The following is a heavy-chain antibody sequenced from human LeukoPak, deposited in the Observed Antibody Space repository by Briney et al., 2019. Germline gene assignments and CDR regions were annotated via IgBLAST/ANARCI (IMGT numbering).Heavy chain of an antibody. D-gene: IGHD1-14*01. Sequence: GRSLRLSCADSGFTFSSYWMHWVRQVPGKGLVWVARINPGGSSITYADSVKGRFTISRDNAKNTLYLQMDSLRAEDTGVYYCARSNQADDYWGQGTLVTVSS. CDR1: GFTFSSYW. CDR2: INPGGSSI. V-gene: IGHV3-74*01. J-gene: IGHJ4*02. CDR3: ARSNQADDY.